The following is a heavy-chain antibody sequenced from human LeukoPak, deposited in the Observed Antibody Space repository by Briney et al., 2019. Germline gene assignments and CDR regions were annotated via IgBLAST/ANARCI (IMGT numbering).Heavy chain of an antibody. V-gene: IGHV4-39*07. Sequence: SETLSLTCTVSGGSISSSSYYWGWIRQPPGKGLEWIGSIYYSGSTYYNPSLKSRVTISVETSKNQFSLKLTSVTAADTAVYYCARYGSGPDPYNWFDPWGQGTLVTVSS. CDR1: GGSISSSSYY. J-gene: IGHJ5*02. CDR3: ARYGSGPDPYNWFDP. D-gene: IGHD3-10*01. CDR2: IYYSGST.